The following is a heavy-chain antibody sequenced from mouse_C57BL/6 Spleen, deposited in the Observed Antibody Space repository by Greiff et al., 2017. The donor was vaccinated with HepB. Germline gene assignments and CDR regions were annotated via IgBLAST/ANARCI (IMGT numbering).Heavy chain of an antibody. CDR1: GFTFSDYG. CDR2: ISSGSSTI. D-gene: IGHD1-1*01. Sequence: DVKLVESGGGLVKPGGSLKLSCAASGFTFSDYGMHWVRQAPEKGLEWVAYISSGSSTIYYADTVKGRFTISRDNAKNTLFLQMTSLRSEDTAMYYCARDITTAFDYWGQGTTLTVSS. CDR3: ARDITTAFDY. V-gene: IGHV5-17*01. J-gene: IGHJ2*01.